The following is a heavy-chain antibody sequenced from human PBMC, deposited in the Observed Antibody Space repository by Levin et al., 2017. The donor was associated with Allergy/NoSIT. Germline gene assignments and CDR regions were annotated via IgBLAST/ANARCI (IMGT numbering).Heavy chain of an antibody. V-gene: IGHV3-21*01. J-gene: IGHJ4*02. CDR3: ATKGIAGDRPSYFFDA. CDR2: ISTSSNYI. CDR1: GFTFSNYN. D-gene: IGHD6-13*01. Sequence: TGGSLRLSCAASGFTFSNYNMNWVRQAPGKGLEWVSSISTSSNYIYYADSVKGRFTISRDNAKNSLYLQMYNLRAEDTAVYYCATKGIAGDRPSYFFDAWGQGTLVTVSS.